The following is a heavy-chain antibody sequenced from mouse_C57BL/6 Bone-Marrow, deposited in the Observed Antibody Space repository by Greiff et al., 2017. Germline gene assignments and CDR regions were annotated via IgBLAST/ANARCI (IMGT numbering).Heavy chain of an antibody. D-gene: IGHD2-4*01. CDR1: GYSFTSYY. Sequence: QVQLQQSGPELVKPGASVKISCTASGYSFTSYYIHWVKQRPGQGLEWIGWIYPGSGNTTYNEKFKGKATLTADTASSTAYMPLSSLTSEDSAVYYCAKGGPKLRRRGKLMDYWGQGTSVTVSS. CDR3: AKGGPKLRRRGKLMDY. J-gene: IGHJ4*01. CDR2: IYPGSGNT. V-gene: IGHV1-66*01.